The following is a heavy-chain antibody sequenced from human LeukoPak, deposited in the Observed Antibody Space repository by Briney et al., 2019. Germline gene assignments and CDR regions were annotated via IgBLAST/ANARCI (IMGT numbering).Heavy chain of an antibody. V-gene: IGHV4-61*02. J-gene: IGHJ4*02. CDR2: IYTSGST. D-gene: IGHD3-10*01. CDR3: ARDRNMVRGYYFDY. CDR1: GGSISSGSYY. Sequence: SQTLSLTRTVSGGSISSGSYYWSWIRQPAGKGLEWIGRIYTSGSTNYNPSLKSRVTISVDTSKNQFSLKLSSVTAADTAVYYCARDRNMVRGYYFDYWGQGTLVTVSS.